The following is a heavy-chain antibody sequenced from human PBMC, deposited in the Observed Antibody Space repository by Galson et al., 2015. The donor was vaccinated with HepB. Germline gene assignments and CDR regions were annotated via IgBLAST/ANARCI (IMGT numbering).Heavy chain of an antibody. Sequence: SVKVSCKVSGYTLTELSMHWVRQAPGKGLEWMGGFDPEDGETIYAQKFQGRVTMTEDTSTDTAYMELSSLRSEDTAVYYCATGPPQGPEYYYYGMDVWGQGTTVTVSS. CDR2: FDPEDGET. CDR3: ATGPPQGPEYYYYGMDV. CDR1: GYTLTELS. J-gene: IGHJ6*02. D-gene: IGHD1-14*01. V-gene: IGHV1-24*01.